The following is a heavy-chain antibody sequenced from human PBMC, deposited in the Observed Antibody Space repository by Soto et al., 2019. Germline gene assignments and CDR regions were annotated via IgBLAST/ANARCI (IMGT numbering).Heavy chain of an antibody. Sequence: QVQLQESGPGLVKPSGTLSLTCAVSGGSVSSSNWWSWVRQSPGKGLEWMGEICHSGSAHYNPSLKSRATISLYKSKNQFSLRLTSVTAADTAVYYCARVPGVVVSADDAFDIWGPGTRVIVSS. CDR1: GGSVSSSNW. D-gene: IGHD2-21*02. CDR2: ICHSGSA. V-gene: IGHV4-4*02. J-gene: IGHJ3*02. CDR3: ARVPGVVVSADDAFDI.